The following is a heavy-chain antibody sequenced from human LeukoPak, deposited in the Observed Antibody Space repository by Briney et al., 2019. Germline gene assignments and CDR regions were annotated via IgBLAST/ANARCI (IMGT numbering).Heavy chain of an antibody. Sequence: ASVKVSCKASGYTFTSYDINWVRQATGQGLEWMGWMNPNSGNTGYAQRFQGRVTMTRNTSISTAYMELSSLRSEDTAVYYCARCGYSSSWATIDYWGQGTLVTVSS. V-gene: IGHV1-8*01. CDR2: MNPNSGNT. CDR3: ARCGYSSSWATIDY. J-gene: IGHJ4*02. CDR1: GYTFTSYD. D-gene: IGHD6-13*01.